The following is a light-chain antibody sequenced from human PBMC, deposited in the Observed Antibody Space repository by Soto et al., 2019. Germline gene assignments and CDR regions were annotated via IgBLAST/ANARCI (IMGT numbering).Light chain of an antibody. V-gene: IGLV2-14*01. CDR3: SSYTTDNTLVI. Sequence: QSALTQPASVSGSPGQSITISCTGTNSDIGGFNYVSWFQHHPHKAPKLMIYEVNNRPSGVSHRFSGSRSGNTASLTISGLQAEDEADYYCSSYTTDNTLVIFGGGTKLPS. CDR1: NSDIGGFNY. J-gene: IGLJ2*01. CDR2: EVN.